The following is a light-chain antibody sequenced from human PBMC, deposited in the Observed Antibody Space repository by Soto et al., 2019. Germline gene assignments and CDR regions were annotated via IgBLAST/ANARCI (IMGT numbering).Light chain of an antibody. Sequence: EIVMTQSPATLSVSPGERVTLSSRASQSVSSYLAWYQQKPGQPPRLLIYDASTRATGIPARFSGSGSGTEFTLTVTSLQSEDFAIYYCHQYNTWPFFTFGPGTRVDI. CDR2: DAS. V-gene: IGKV3-15*01. J-gene: IGKJ3*01. CDR1: QSVSSY. CDR3: HQYNTWPFFT.